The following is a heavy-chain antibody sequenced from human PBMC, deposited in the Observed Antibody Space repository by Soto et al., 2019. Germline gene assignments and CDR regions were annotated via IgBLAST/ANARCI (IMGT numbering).Heavy chain of an antibody. CDR3: ARGDYVAGTFDY. Sequence: SETLSLTCAVYGGSFSGYHWSWIRQPPGKGLEWIGEINHSGSTNYNPSLKSRVTISVDTSKNQFSLKLSSVTAADTAVYYCARGDYVAGTFDYWGQGTLVTVSS. J-gene: IGHJ4*02. V-gene: IGHV4-34*01. CDR2: INHSGST. CDR1: GGSFSGYH. D-gene: IGHD6-19*01.